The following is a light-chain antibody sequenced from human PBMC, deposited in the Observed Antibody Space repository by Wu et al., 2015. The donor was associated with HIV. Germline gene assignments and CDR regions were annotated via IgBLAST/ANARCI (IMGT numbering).Light chain of an antibody. V-gene: IGKV1-5*03. CDR2: KAS. J-gene: IGKJ2*03. CDR1: QSIRGW. CDR3: QQSYSTPYS. Sequence: DIEMTQSPSTLSAFVGDRVTITCRASQSIRGWLAWYQQKPGRAPKLLIYKASTLESGVPSRFSGSGSGTGFTLTISNLQPDDFATYFCQQSYSTPYSFGQGTKLEIK.